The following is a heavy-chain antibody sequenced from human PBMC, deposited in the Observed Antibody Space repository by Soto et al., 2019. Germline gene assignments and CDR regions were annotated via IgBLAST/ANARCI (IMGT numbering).Heavy chain of an antibody. D-gene: IGHD6-13*01. CDR3: ATSEYSSSWFNY. J-gene: IGHJ4*02. Sequence: GGSLRLSCAASGFTFSSYSMNWVRQAPGKGLEWVSSISSSSSYIYYADSVKGRFTISRDNAKNSLYLQMNSLRAEDTAVYYCATSEYSSSWFNYWGQGILVTVSS. V-gene: IGHV3-21*01. CDR1: GFTFSSYS. CDR2: ISSSSSYI.